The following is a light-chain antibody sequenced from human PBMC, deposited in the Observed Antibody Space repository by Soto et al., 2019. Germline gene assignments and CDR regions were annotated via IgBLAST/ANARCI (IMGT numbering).Light chain of an antibody. CDR3: QQYNDWPPLT. CDR1: QSIINN. CDR2: GAS. J-gene: IGKJ4*01. V-gene: IGKV3-15*01. Sequence: EIVITQSPDTLSVSPGERATLSCRASQSIINNLAWYQQKPGQAPRLLIYGASIRATGFPARFSGSGSGTEFTLTISSLQSEDFAVYYCQQYNDWPPLTFGGGTKVEIK.